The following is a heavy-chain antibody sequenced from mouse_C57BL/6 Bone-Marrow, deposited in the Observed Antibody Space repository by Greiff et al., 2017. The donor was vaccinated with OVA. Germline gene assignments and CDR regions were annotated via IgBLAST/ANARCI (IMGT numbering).Heavy chain of an antibody. CDR3: ARTGITTVVDWYFDV. CDR1: GYAFSSSW. D-gene: IGHD1-1*01. V-gene: IGHV1-82*01. J-gene: IGHJ1*03. Sequence: VKLVESGPELVKPGASVKISCKASGYAFSSSWMNWVKQRPGKGLEWIGRLYPGDGDTNYNGKFKGKATLTADKSSSTAYMQLSSLTSEDSAVYFCARTGITTVVDWYFDVWGTGTTVTVSS. CDR2: LYPGDGDT.